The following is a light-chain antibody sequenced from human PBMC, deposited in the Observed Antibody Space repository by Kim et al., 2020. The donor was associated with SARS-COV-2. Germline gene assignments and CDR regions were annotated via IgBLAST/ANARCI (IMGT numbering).Light chain of an antibody. J-gene: IGLJ2*01. Sequence: SYELTQPPSVSVSPGQTASITCYGDKLGDKYACWYQQKPGQSPVLVIYQDRKRPSGIPERFSGSNSGNTATLTISGTQAMDEADYYCQAWDSSTVVFGGG. CDR3: QAWDSSTVV. V-gene: IGLV3-1*01. CDR1: KLGDKY. CDR2: QDR.